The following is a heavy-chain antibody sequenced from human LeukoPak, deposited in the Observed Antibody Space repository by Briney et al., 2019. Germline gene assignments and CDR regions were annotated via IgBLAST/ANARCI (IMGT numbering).Heavy chain of an antibody. V-gene: IGHV4-59*01. CDR2: IYYSGST. D-gene: IGHD6-13*01. CDR1: GGSISSYY. Sequence: SETLSLTCTVSGGSISSYYWSWIRQPPGKGLEWIGYIYYSGSTNYNPSLKSRVTISVDTSKNQFSLKLSSVTAADTAVYYCARGLVTAAGTIFDYWGQGTLVSVSS. J-gene: IGHJ4*02. CDR3: ARGLVTAAGTIFDY.